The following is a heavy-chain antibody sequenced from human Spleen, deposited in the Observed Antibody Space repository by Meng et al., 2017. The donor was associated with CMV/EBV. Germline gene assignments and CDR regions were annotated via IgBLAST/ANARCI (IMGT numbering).Heavy chain of an antibody. V-gene: IGHV3-21*01. CDR2: ISNSSSYI. Sequence: GESLKISCAASGFTFSSYSMNWVRQAPGKGLEWVSSISNSSSYIYYADSVKGRFTISRDNSKNMVHLQMNNLRTADTAVYYCARSGFDWLSPFDYWGRGTLVTVSS. CDR1: GFTFSSYS. D-gene: IGHD3-9*01. CDR3: ARSGFDWLSPFDY. J-gene: IGHJ4*02.